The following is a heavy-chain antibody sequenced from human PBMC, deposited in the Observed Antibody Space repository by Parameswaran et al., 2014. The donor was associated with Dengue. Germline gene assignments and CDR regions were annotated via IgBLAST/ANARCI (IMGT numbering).Heavy chain of an antibody. CDR3: ARDGSVGYYYMDV. Sequence: KWIRQPPGKGLEWVSSISSSSSYIYYADSVKGRFTISRDNAKNSLYLQMNSLRAEDTAVYYCARDGSVGYYYMDVWGKGTTVTVSS. J-gene: IGHJ6*03. CDR2: ISSSSSYI. V-gene: IGHV3-21*01. D-gene: IGHD2-15*01.